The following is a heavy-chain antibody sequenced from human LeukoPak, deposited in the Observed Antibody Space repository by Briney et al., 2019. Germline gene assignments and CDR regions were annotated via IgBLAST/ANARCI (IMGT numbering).Heavy chain of an antibody. CDR1: GYTFTGYY. J-gene: IGHJ3*02. CDR3: ARDSGIVGANDAFDI. Sequence: RASVKVSCKASGYTFTGYYMHWVRQAPGQGLEWMGWINPNSGGTNYAQKFQGWVTMTRDTSISTAYMELSRLRSDDTAVYYCARDSGIVGANDAFDIWGQGTMVTVSS. D-gene: IGHD1-26*01. CDR2: INPNSGGT. V-gene: IGHV1-2*04.